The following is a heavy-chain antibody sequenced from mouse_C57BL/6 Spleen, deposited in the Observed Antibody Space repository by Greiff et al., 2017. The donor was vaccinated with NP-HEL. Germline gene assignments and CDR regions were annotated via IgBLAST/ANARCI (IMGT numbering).Heavy chain of an antibody. CDR2: INYDGSST. CDR3: AIYDGYPLFAY. Sequence: EVKLMESEGGLVQPGRSMKLSCTASGFTFSDYYMAWVRQVPEKGLEWVANINYDGSSTYYLDSLKSRFIISRDNAKNILYLQMSSLKSEDTATYYCAIYDGYPLFAYWGQGTLVTVSA. CDR1: GFTFSDYY. D-gene: IGHD2-3*01. J-gene: IGHJ3*01. V-gene: IGHV5-16*01.